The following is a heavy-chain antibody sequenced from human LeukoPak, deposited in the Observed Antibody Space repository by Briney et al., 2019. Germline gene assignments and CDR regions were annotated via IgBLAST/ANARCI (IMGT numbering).Heavy chain of an antibody. V-gene: IGHV4-30-2*01. CDR2: IYHSGST. J-gene: IGHJ4*02. CDR1: GVSISSGGYY. Sequence: SETLSLTCTVSGVSISSGGYYWSWIRQPPGKGLEWIGYIYHSGSTYYNPSLKSRVTISVDRSKNQFSLKLSSVTAADTAVYYCARTVLGGSLDYWGQGTLVTVSS. D-gene: IGHD3-10*01. CDR3: ARTVLGGSLDY.